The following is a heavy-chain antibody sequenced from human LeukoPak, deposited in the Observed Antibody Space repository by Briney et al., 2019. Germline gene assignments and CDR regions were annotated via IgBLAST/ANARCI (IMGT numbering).Heavy chain of an antibody. Sequence: SETLSLTCTVSGYSISSGYYWGWIRQPPGKGLEWIGSIYHSGSTYYNPSLKSRVTISVDTSKNQFSLKLSSVTAADTAVYYCARRLISHPHYFDYWGQGTLVTVSS. D-gene: IGHD3-16*01. CDR2: IYHSGST. CDR1: GYSISSGYY. J-gene: IGHJ4*02. CDR3: ARRLISHPHYFDY. V-gene: IGHV4-38-2*02.